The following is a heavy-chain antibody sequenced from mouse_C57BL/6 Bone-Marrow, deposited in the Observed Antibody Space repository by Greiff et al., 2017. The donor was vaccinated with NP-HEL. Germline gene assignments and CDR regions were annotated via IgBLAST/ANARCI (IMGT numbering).Heavy chain of an antibody. CDR3: ARVNDGYYGFAY. CDR1: GFTFSSYA. V-gene: IGHV5-4*03. Sequence: EVKLQESGGGLVKPGGSLKLSCAASGFTFSSYAMSWVRQTPEKRLEGVATISDGGGYTYYPDNVKGRFTISRDNAKNNLYLQMSHLKSEDTAMYYCARVNDGYYGFAYWGQGTLVTVSA. CDR2: ISDGGGYT. D-gene: IGHD2-3*01. J-gene: IGHJ3*01.